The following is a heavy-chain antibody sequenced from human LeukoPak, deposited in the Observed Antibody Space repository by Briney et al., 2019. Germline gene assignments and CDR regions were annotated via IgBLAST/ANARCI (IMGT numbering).Heavy chain of an antibody. V-gene: IGHV4-34*01. Sequence: SETLSLTCAVYGGSFSGYYWSWIRQPPGKGLEWIGEINHSGSTNYNPSLKSRVTISVDTSKNQFSLRLNSVTAADTAVYYCATIKRGDIFGYFDFWGQGILVTVSS. CDR2: INHSGST. CDR1: GGSFSGYY. CDR3: ATIKRGDIFGYFDF. J-gene: IGHJ4*02. D-gene: IGHD5-18*01.